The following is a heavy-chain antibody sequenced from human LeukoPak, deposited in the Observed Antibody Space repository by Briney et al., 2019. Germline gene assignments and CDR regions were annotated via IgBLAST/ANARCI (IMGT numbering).Heavy chain of an antibody. CDR3: TKDQQPHFGVVTKGAFDI. Sequence: GGSLRLSCAASGFTFSSYGMHWVRQAQGKGLEWVACIRYDGSNKYYADSVKGRFTISRDNSKNTLYLQMNSLRAEDTAVYYCTKDQQPHFGVVTKGAFDIWGQGTMVTVSS. CDR1: GFTFSSYG. V-gene: IGHV3-30*02. J-gene: IGHJ3*02. D-gene: IGHD3-3*01. CDR2: IRYDGSNK.